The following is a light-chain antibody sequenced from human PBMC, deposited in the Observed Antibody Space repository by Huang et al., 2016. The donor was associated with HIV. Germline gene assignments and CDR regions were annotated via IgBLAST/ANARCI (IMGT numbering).Light chain of an antibody. CDR1: QSVTTT. CDR2: GAS. J-gene: IGKJ1*01. CDR3: QQYNNWPPWT. V-gene: IGKV3-15*01. Sequence: EIVMTQSPATLSVSPGESATLSCRASQSVTTTLAWYQQKPGQAPRLVLYGASTRANDIPDRFSGSGSGTEFTLTISSLQSEDFGVYDCQQYNNWPPWTFGQGTKAEIK.